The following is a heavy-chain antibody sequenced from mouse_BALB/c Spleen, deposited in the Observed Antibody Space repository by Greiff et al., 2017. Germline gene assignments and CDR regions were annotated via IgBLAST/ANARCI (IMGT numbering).Heavy chain of an antibody. V-gene: IGHV1-15*01. Sequence: QVQLKESGAELVRPGASVTLSCKASGYTFTDYEMHWVKQTPVHGLEWIGAIDPETGGTAYNQKFKGKATLTADKSSSTAYMELRSLTSEDSAVYYCTRGSYDYDEMDYWGQGTSVTVSS. CDR1: GYTFTDYE. CDR2: IDPETGGT. J-gene: IGHJ4*01. D-gene: IGHD2-4*01. CDR3: TRGSYDYDEMDY.